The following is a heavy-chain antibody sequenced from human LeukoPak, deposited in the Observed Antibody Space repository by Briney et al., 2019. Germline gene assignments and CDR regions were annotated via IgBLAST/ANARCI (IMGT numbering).Heavy chain of an antibody. V-gene: IGHV3-53*01. J-gene: IGHJ4*02. CDR1: GFTVSSNY. D-gene: IGHD3-10*01. CDR2: IYRGGGT. CDR3: AEDPRSTMVRVVAVGGDY. Sequence: GGSLRLSCAAVGFTVSSNYMNWVRQAPGKGLECVSVIYRGGGTYYADSGKGRFTISGDNSKNTLYLQMNSLRAEDTAVYYCAEDPRSTMVRVVAVGGDYWGQGTLVTVSS.